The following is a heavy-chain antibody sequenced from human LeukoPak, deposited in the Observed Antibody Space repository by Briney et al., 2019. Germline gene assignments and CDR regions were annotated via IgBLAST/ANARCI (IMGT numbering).Heavy chain of an antibody. CDR1: GFTFNTFN. D-gene: IGHD3-9*01. V-gene: IGHV3-21*01. CDR2: ITSGGDYI. Sequence: GGSLRLSCAASGFTFNTFNMNGVRQAPGKGLEWVSSITSGGDYIYYADSVKGRFTTSRDNAKNSLSLQLNSLRVEDTAVYYCARGHYDVLAASYKWTPDYWGQGTLVTVSS. CDR3: ARGHYDVLAASYKWTPDY. J-gene: IGHJ4*02.